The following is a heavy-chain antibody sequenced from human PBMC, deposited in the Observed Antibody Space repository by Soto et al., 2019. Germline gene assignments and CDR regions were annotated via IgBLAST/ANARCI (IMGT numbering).Heavy chain of an antibody. CDR3: VRDGTKTLRDWFDP. Sequence: SETLSLTCTVSGASISGCYWSWIRKSAEKGLAWICGIYAPGTTDDMPTLKSRVMMSVDTSKRKFSLKLRSVIAADTAVHYCVRDGTKTLRDWFDPWGQGISVTVST. J-gene: IGHJ5*02. D-gene: IGHD1-1*01. V-gene: IGHV4-4*07. CDR2: IYAPGTT. CDR1: GASISGCY.